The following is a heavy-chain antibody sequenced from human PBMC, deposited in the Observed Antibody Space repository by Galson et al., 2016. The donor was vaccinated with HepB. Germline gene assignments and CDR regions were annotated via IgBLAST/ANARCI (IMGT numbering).Heavy chain of an antibody. D-gene: IGHD3-3*01. J-gene: IGHJ4*02. V-gene: IGHV3-30*18. CDR1: GFTFSNYG. Sequence: SLRLSCAASGFTFSNYGMHWVRQAPGKGLEWVAVISDDESNEYYADSVKGRFTFSRDNSKNTLYLQMTSLRAEDTAVYYCANSGLLRFLEWLLPFDCWGQGTLVTVSS. CDR3: ANSGLLRFLEWLLPFDC. CDR2: ISDDESNE.